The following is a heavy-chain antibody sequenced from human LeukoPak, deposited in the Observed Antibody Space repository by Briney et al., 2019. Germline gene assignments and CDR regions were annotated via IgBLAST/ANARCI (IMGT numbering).Heavy chain of an antibody. V-gene: IGHV3-48*03. CDR3: ALLAVASDFDY. J-gene: IGHJ4*02. CDR2: IGSSGTIR. D-gene: IGHD6-19*01. CDR1: GFPSSIYE. Sequence: PGGSLRLSCADSGFPSSIYEMNWVRQAPGKGLEWVSNIGSSGTIRYYADSVKGRFSISRDNAKNSLYLQMNSLRVEDTGVYYCALLAVASDFDYWGQGALVTVSS.